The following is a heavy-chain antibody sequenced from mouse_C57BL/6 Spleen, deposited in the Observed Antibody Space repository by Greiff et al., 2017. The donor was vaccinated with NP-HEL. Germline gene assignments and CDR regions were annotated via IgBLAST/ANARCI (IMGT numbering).Heavy chain of an antibody. CDR2: IYPGDGDT. V-gene: IGHV1-82*01. Sequence: QVQLQQSGPELVKPGASVKISCKASGYAFSSSWMHWVKQRPGKGLEWIGRIYPGDGDTNYNGKFKGKATLTADKSSSKAYMQLSSLTTENSAVYYCAREGFDYYGNLYYFDYWGQGTTLTVSS. CDR1: GYAFSSSW. J-gene: IGHJ2*01. CDR3: AREGFDYYGNLYYFDY. D-gene: IGHD1-1*01.